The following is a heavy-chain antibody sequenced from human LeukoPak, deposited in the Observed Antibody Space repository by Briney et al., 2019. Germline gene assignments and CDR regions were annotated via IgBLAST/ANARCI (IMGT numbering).Heavy chain of an antibody. CDR2: IWYDGSNK. V-gene: IGHV3-33*08. CDR3: ARDQAGLGLKGVSAAGIDY. Sequence: GGSLRLSCAASGFTFSSYGMHWVRQAPGKGLEWVAVIWYDGSNKYYADSVKGRFTISRDNSKNTLYLQMNSLRAEDTAVYYCARDQAGLGLKGVSAAGIDYWGQGTLVTVSS. J-gene: IGHJ4*02. D-gene: IGHD6-13*01. CDR1: GFTFSSYG.